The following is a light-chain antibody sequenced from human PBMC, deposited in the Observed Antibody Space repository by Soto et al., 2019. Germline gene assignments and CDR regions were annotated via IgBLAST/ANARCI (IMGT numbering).Light chain of an antibody. CDR2: GAS. Sequence: EIVMTQSPATLSVSPGERATLSCRASQSVSSNLAWYQQKPGQAPRLLIYGASTRATGIPARFSGSGSGTEFTLTISSLQSEDFAVYYCQQYNNLPQPFGQGPNLEIK. CDR1: QSVSSN. J-gene: IGKJ1*01. CDR3: QQYNNLPQP. V-gene: IGKV3-15*01.